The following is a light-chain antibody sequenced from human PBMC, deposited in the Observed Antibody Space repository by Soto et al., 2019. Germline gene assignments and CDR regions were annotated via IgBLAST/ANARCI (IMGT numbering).Light chain of an antibody. J-gene: IGLJ2*01. Sequence: QSVLTQPPSVSAAPGQRVTISCTGSSSNIGAGFEVHWYQQLPGTAPKLLIYTNINRPSGVPDRFSGSRFGTSASLAITGLQAEDEADYYCQSYDSSLSGYVIFGGGTKLTVL. CDR2: TNI. CDR1: SSNIGAGFE. CDR3: QSYDSSLSGYVI. V-gene: IGLV1-40*01.